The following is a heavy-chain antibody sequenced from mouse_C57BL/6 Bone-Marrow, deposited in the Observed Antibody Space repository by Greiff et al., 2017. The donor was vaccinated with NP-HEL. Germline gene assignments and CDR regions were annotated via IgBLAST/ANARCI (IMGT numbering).Heavy chain of an antibody. V-gene: IGHV1-69*01. CDR2: IDPSDSYT. Sequence: VQGVESGAELVMPGASVKLSCKASGYTFTSYWMHWVKQRPGQGLEWIGEIDPSDSYTNYNQKFKGKSTLTVDKSSSTAYMQLSSLTSEDSAVYYCARAFITTVVAPYYFDYWGQGTTLTVSS. CDR1: GYTFTSYW. D-gene: IGHD1-1*01. J-gene: IGHJ2*01. CDR3: ARAFITTVVAPYYFDY.